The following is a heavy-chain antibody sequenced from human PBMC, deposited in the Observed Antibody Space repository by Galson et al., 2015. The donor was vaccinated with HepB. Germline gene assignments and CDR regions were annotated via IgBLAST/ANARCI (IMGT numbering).Heavy chain of an antibody. V-gene: IGHV6-1*01. Sequence: CAISGDSVSSNSAAWNWIRQTPSRGLEWLGRTYYRSKWYNNYAVSVKSRITINPDTTKNQFSLQLNSVTPEDTAVYYCTRGDLEMTYWGQGTLVTVSS. J-gene: IGHJ4*02. D-gene: IGHD1-1*01. CDR3: TRGDLEMTY. CDR2: TYYRSKWYN. CDR1: GDSVSSNSAA.